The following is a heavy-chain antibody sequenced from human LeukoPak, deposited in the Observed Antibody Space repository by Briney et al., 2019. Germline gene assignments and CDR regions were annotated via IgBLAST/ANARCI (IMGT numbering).Heavy chain of an antibody. D-gene: IGHD4-17*01. J-gene: IGHJ6*02. CDR3: ARTYGDYPAWYYYYGMDV. V-gene: IGHV1-8*01. CDR2: MNPNSGNT. Sequence: ASVKVSRKASGYTFTSYDINWVRQATGQGLEWMGWMNPNSGNTGYAQKFQGRVTMTRNTSISTAYMELSSLRSEDTAVYYCARTYGDYPAWYYYYGMDVWGQGTTVTVSS. CDR1: GYTFTSYD.